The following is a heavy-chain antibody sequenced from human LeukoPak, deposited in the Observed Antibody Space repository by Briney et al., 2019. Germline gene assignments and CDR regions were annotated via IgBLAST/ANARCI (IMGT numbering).Heavy chain of an antibody. D-gene: IGHD3-22*01. J-gene: IGHJ3*02. CDR1: GFTFSNYV. Sequence: GGSLRLSCAASGFTFSNYVMGWVRQAPGKGLEWVSSISSSSSYIYYADSVKGRFTISRDNAKNSLYLQMNSLRAEDTAVYYCARDLYYDSSGYGAFDIWGQGTMVTVSS. CDR3: ARDLYYDSSGYGAFDI. V-gene: IGHV3-21*01. CDR2: ISSSSSYI.